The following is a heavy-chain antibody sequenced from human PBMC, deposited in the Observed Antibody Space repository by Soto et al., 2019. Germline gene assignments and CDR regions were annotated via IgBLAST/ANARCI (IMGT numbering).Heavy chain of an antibody. D-gene: IGHD2-21*01. CDR3: AREDVVRAFDI. CDR2: IYYSGST. CDR1: GGSISSYY. J-gene: IGHJ3*02. V-gene: IGHV4-59*01. Sequence: SETLSLTCTVSGGSISSYYWSWIRQPPGKGLEWIGYIYYSGSTNYNPSLKSRVTISVDTSKNQFSLKLSSVTAADTAVHYCAREDVVRAFDIWGQGTMVTVSS.